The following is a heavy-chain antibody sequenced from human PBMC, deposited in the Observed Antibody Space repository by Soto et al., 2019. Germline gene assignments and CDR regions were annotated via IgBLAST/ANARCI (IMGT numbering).Heavy chain of an antibody. Sequence: QVQLVESGGGVVQPGRSLRLSCAASGFTFSSYGMHWVRQAPGKGLEWVAVIWYDGSNKYYADSVKGRFTISRDNSKNTRYLQINSLRAENRVVYYCGRPTGGLNEGFDYWGRGPLFPVSS. D-gene: IGHD1-1*01. CDR2: IWYDGSNK. J-gene: IGHJ4*02. CDR3: GRPTGGLNEGFDY. CDR1: GFTFSSYG. V-gene: IGHV3-33*01.